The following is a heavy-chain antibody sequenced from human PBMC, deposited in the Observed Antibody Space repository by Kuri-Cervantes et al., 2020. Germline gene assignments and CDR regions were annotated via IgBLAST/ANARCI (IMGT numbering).Heavy chain of an antibody. CDR2: IYYSGGT. J-gene: IGHJ4*02. V-gene: IGHV4-59*04. CDR3: ARISNSWFSADY. Sequence: SETLSLTCTVSGGSLSGYYWSWIRQPPGKGLEWIGNIYYSGGTYFNPSLKSRVTMSVDTSKNQFSLKLSSVTAADTAVYYCARISNSWFSADYWGQGTLVTVSS. CDR1: GGSLSGYY. D-gene: IGHD6-13*01.